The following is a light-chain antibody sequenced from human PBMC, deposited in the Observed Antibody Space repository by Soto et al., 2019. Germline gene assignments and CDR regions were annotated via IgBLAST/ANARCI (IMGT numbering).Light chain of an antibody. Sequence: SYELTQPPSVSVAPGKTARITCGGNNIGSKSVHWYQQKPGQAPVLVIYYDSDRPSGIPERFSGSNSGNTATLTISRVEAGDEAAYYCQVWDSSSDHHVFGTGTKVTVL. V-gene: IGLV3-21*04. CDR3: QVWDSSSDHHV. CDR2: YDS. CDR1: NIGSKS. J-gene: IGLJ1*01.